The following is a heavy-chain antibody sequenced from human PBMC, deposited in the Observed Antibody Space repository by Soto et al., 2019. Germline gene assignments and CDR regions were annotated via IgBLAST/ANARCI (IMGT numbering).Heavy chain of an antibody. D-gene: IGHD6-19*01. CDR2: IIPIFGTA. V-gene: IGHV1-69*12. J-gene: IGHJ6*02. CDR1: GGTFSSYA. Sequence: QVQLVQSGAEVKKPGSSVKVSCKASGGTFSSYAISWVRQAPGQGLEWMGGIIPIFGTANYAQKFQGRVTITADESTSTAYMELSSLRSEDTAVYYCARIAVAGPRGGYYGMDVWGQGTTVTVSS. CDR3: ARIAVAGPRGGYYGMDV.